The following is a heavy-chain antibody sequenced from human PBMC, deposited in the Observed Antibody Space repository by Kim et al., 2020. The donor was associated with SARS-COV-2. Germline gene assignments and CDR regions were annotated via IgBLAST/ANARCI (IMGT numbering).Heavy chain of an antibody. J-gene: IGHJ5*02. CDR1: GYTFTNYY. CDR2: INPSGGST. V-gene: IGHV1-46*03. Sequence: ASVKASCKASGYTFTNYYLHWVRQAPGQGLEWMGIINPSGGSTNYAQKFQGRVTMTRDTSTSTVYMELSSLKSEDTAVYYCARGNYGSGTSYFTSNWFDPWGQGTLVTVSS. CDR3: ARGNYGSGTSYFTSNWFDP. D-gene: IGHD3-10*01.